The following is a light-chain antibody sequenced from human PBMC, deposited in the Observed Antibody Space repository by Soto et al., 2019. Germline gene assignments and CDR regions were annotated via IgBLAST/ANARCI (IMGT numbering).Light chain of an antibody. J-gene: IGKJ1*01. CDR2: GAS. Sequence: AIQMTQSPSSLSASVGDGVTITCRASQGIRNDLGWYQQKPGKAPKLLIYGASNLQSGVPPRFSGSGSGTAFTIPISSLQPEDFATYYCLQDYSSPLTFGQGTKLEIK. V-gene: IGKV1-6*01. CDR1: QGIRND. CDR3: LQDYSSPLT.